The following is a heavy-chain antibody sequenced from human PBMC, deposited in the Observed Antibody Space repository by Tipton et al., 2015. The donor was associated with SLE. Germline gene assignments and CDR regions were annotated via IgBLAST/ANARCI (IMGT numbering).Heavy chain of an antibody. CDR2: INHSGST. Sequence: LRLSCAVYGGSFSGYYWSWIRQPPGKGLEWIGEINHSGSTNYNPSLKSRVTISVDTSKNQFSLKLSSVTAADTAVYYCAREPYYYGSGNDIWGQGTMVTVSS. D-gene: IGHD3-10*01. J-gene: IGHJ3*02. V-gene: IGHV4-34*01. CDR1: GGSFSGYY. CDR3: AREPYYYGSGNDI.